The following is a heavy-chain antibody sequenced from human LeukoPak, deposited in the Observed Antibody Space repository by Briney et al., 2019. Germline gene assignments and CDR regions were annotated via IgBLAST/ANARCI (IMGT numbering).Heavy chain of an antibody. V-gene: IGHV4-59*08. D-gene: IGHD4-23*01. Sequence: SETLSLTCTVSGGSISSYYWSWIRQPPGKGLEWIGYIYNSGSTNYNPSLRSRVTISVDTSKNQFSLKLSSVTAADTAVYYCARRGGHGGSFDYWGQGTLVTVSS. J-gene: IGHJ4*02. CDR1: GGSISSYY. CDR2: IYNSGST. CDR3: ARRGGHGGSFDY.